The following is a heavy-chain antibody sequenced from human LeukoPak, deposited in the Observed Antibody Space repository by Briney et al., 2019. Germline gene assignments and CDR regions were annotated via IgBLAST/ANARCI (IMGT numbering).Heavy chain of an antibody. CDR1: GFSFSSYA. CDR2: ISASGGTT. V-gene: IGHV3-23*01. CDR3: AKDRSGTNSDFDY. J-gene: IGHJ4*02. Sequence: PGGSLRLSCAASGFSFSSYAMTWVRQAPGKGLEWVSAISASGGTTYYVDSVKGRFTISRDNAKNTLYLRMNSLRAEDTAVYYCAKDRSGTNSDFDYWGQGTLVTVSS. D-gene: IGHD1-14*01.